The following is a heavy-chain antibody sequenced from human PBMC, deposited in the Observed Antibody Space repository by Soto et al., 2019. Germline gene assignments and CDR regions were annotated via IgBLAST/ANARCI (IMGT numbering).Heavy chain of an antibody. V-gene: IGHV3-23*01. CDR2: ISGSGGST. Sequence: WGSLRLSCASSGFTFISYAMSWVRQAPGKGLEWVSAISGSGGSTYYADSVKGRFTISRDNSKNTLYLQMNSLRAEDTAVYYCAKGSTSCCDYWGQGTLVTVSS. CDR1: GFTFISYA. J-gene: IGHJ4*02. D-gene: IGHD2-2*01. CDR3: AKGSTSCCDY.